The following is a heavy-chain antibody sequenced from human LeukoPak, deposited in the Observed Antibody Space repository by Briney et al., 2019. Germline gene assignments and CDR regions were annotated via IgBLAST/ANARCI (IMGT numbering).Heavy chain of an antibody. CDR1: GFTLSSYW. CDR2: INSDGRST. D-gene: IGHD1-26*01. J-gene: IGHJ4*02. CDR3: ARGRERYSGSYLFDY. V-gene: IGHV3-74*01. Sequence: HPGGSLRLSCAASGFTLSSYWMHWVRQAPGKGLVWVSRINSDGRSTNYVDSVKGRFTISRDNAKNTLYLHMNSLRAEDTAVYYCARGRERYSGSYLFDYWGQGTLVTVSS.